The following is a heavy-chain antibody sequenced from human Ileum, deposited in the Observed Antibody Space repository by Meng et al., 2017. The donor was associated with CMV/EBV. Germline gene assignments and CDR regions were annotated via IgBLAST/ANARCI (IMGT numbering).Heavy chain of an antibody. CDR3: ARDARGVAATGGDH. CDR1: GFIFSDSE. J-gene: IGHJ4*02. V-gene: IGHV3-48*03. D-gene: IGHD6-13*01. Sequence: GESLKISCAASGFIFSDSEINWVRQAPGKGLEWVAYISSGGSAMYYADSVKGRFTISRDNSKSSLYLQLNSLGVEDTGVYYCARDARGVAATGGDHWGQGTLVTVSS. CDR2: ISSGGSAM.